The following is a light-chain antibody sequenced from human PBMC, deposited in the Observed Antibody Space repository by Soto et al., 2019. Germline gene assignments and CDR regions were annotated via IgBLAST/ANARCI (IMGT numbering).Light chain of an antibody. J-gene: IGKJ1*01. V-gene: IGKV3-15*01. CDR2: GAS. CDR3: QQYNNWSPWT. Sequence: EIVMTQSPATLSVSPGERATLSCRASQSVSSNLAWYQQKPGQAPRLLIYGASTRATRIPARFSGSESGTEFTLTISSLQSEDFAVYYCQQYNNWSPWTFGQGTEVEIK. CDR1: QSVSSN.